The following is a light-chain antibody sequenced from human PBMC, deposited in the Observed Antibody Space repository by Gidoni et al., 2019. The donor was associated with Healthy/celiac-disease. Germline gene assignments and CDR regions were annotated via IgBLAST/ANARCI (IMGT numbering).Light chain of an antibody. CDR3: QQSYSTPFT. V-gene: IGKV1-39*01. CDR1: QSISSY. J-gene: IGKJ3*01. CDR2: AAS. Sequence: DIQMPQPPSSLSASVGDRVTITCRASQSISSYLNWYQQKPGKAPKLLIYAASSLQSGVPSRVSGSGSGTDFTLTISSLQPEEFATYYCQQSYSTPFTFXPXTKVEIK.